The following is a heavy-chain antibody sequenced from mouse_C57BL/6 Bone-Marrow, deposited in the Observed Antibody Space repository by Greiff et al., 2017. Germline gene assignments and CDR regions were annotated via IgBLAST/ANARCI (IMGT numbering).Heavy chain of an antibody. CDR3: TRQYDYDY. V-gene: IGHV1-15*01. J-gene: IGHJ2*01. Sequence: SGAELVRPGASVTLSCKASGYTFTDYEMHWVKQTPVHGLEWIGAIDPETGGTAYNQKFKGKAILTADRSSSTAYMELRSLTSEDSAVYYCTRQYDYDYWGQGTTLTVSS. CDR1: GYTFTDYE. D-gene: IGHD2-4*01. CDR2: IDPETGGT.